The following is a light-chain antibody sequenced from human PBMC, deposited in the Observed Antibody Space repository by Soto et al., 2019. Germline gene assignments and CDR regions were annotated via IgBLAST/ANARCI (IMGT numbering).Light chain of an antibody. J-gene: IGKJ4*01. V-gene: IGKV3-20*01. CDR3: QLYGSSVT. Sequence: EIVLTQSPGTLSLSPGERATLSCRASQSVSSSYLAWYQKKPGQAPRLLIYGASSRATGIPDRFSGSGSGTDFTLTISRLEPEDFAVYYCQLYGSSVTFGGGTKVEIK. CDR2: GAS. CDR1: QSVSSSY.